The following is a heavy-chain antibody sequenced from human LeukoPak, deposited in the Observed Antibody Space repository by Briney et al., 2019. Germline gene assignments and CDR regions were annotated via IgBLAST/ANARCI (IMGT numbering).Heavy chain of an antibody. J-gene: IGHJ4*02. CDR2: INPNSGGT. V-gene: IGHV1-2*02. Sequence: ASVKVSCKASGYTFTDYYMHWVRQAPGQGLEWMGWINPNSGGTNYAQKFQGRVTMTRDTSISTAYMELSRLRSDDTTVYYCAREGPIVGATHLVDYWGQGTLVTVSS. D-gene: IGHD1-26*01. CDR1: GYTFTDYY. CDR3: AREGPIVGATHLVDY.